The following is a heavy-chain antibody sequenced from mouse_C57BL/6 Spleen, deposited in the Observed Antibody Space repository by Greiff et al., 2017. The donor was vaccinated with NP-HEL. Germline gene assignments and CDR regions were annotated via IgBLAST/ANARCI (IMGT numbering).Heavy chain of an antibody. V-gene: IGHV1-80*01. J-gene: IGHJ4*01. CDR2: IYPGDGDT. CDR3: ARSPYYYGSSLYYAMDY. CDR1: GYAFSSYW. D-gene: IGHD1-1*01. Sequence: VQLQQSGAELVKPGASVKISCKASGYAFSSYWMNWVKQRPGKGLEWIGQIYPGDGDTNYNGKFKGKATLTADKSSSTAYMQLSSLTSEDSVVYFCARSPYYYGSSLYYAMDYWGQRTSVTVSS.